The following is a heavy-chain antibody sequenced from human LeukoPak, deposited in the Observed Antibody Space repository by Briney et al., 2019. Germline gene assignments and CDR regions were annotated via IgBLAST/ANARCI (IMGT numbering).Heavy chain of an antibody. CDR1: GFTFSSYG. J-gene: IGHJ4*02. Sequence: GGSLRLSCAASGFTFSSYGMHWVRQAPGKGLEWVAFIRYDGSNKYYADSVKGRFTISRDNSKNTLYLQMNSLRAEDTAVYYCAKDYWAFWYSSGWPSRDWGQGTPVTVSS. D-gene: IGHD6-19*01. V-gene: IGHV3-30*02. CDR2: IRYDGSNK. CDR3: AKDYWAFWYSSGWPSRD.